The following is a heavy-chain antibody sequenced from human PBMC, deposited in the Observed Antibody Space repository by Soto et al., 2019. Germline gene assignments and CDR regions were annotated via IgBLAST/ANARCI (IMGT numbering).Heavy chain of an antibody. V-gene: IGHV3-30*18. CDR3: AKDRGLIPRDYYYGMDV. J-gene: IGHJ6*02. Sequence: GGSLRLSCAASGFTFSSYGMHWVRQAPGKGLEWVAVISYDGSNKYYADSVKGRFTISRDNSKNTLYLQMNSLRAEDTAVYYCAKDRGLIPRDYYYGMDVWGQGTTVTVSS. CDR2: ISYDGSNK. CDR1: GFTFSSYG. D-gene: IGHD3-16*01.